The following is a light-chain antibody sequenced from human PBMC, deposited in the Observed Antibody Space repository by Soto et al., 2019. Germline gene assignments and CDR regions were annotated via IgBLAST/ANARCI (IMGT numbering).Light chain of an antibody. CDR2: GNT. V-gene: IGLV1-40*01. Sequence: QSVLTQPPSVSGAPGQRVTISCTGSSSNIGAGYDVHWYQQVPGTAPKLLISGNTNRPSGVPDRFSGSKSGTSASLAITGLQAEDEADYYCQSYDSSLSAHVVFGGGTQLTVL. J-gene: IGLJ2*01. CDR1: SSNIGAGYD. CDR3: QSYDSSLSAHVV.